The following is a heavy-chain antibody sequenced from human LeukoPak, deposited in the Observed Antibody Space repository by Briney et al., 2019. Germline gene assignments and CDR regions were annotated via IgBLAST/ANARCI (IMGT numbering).Heavy chain of an antibody. CDR3: SRIKYGGNSGYHFDY. J-gene: IGHJ4*02. V-gene: IGHV3-23*01. CDR2: IGDSGSGG. CDR1: GFNFNYFA. Sequence: PGGSLRLSCSASGFNFNYFAMSWIRQAPGKRLEWASTIGDSGSGGSYADSVRGRFTISRDNSKNIVYLQMHSLRVDDSAVYYCSRIKYGGNSGYHFDYWGQGALVTVSS. D-gene: IGHD4-23*01.